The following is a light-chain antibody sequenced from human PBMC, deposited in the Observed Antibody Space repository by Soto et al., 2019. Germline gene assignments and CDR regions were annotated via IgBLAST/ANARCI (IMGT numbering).Light chain of an antibody. J-gene: IGKJ3*01. CDR2: DAS. V-gene: IGKV1-33*01. Sequence: DIQMTQSPSSLSASVGDRVTITCQANQDISNYLNWYQQKPGKAPKLLISDASNLKTGVPSRFSGSGSGTDFTFTISSLQPEDIANYYCQQYDDLWTFGPGTKVDIK. CDR3: QQYDDLWT. CDR1: QDISNY.